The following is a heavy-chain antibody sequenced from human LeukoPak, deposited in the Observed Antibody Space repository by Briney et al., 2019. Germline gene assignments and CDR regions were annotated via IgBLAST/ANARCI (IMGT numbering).Heavy chain of an antibody. CDR3: ARARIWFGELPPNYFDY. CDR1: GGSISSSSYY. CDR2: IYYSGST. J-gene: IGHJ4*02. Sequence: PSETLSLTCTVSGGSISSSSYYWGWIRQPPGEGLEWIGNIYYSGSTYYNTALKSRVTVSLDTSKNQFSLKLTSLTAADTAVYYCARARIWFGELPPNYFDYWGQGTLVTVSS. D-gene: IGHD3-10*01. V-gene: IGHV4-39*07.